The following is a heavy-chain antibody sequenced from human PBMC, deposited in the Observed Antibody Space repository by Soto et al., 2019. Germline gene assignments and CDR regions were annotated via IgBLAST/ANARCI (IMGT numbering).Heavy chain of an antibody. J-gene: IGHJ4*02. CDR1: GYRFTSYW. D-gene: IGHD2-8*02. V-gene: IGHV5-51*01. CDR2: IFPSDSDT. Sequence: GESLKISCRTSGYRFTSYWIAWVRQMPGKGLEWMGIIFPSDSDTRYSPSFQGQVTISADRSTSTVFLQWASLKASDTAVYYCARISYWVKDYWCQGALVTVSS. CDR3: ARISYWVKDY.